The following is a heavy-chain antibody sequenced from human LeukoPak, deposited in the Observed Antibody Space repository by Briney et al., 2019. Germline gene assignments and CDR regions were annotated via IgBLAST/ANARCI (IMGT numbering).Heavy chain of an antibody. CDR1: GYSFTSYW. V-gene: IGHV5-51*01. CDR3: ARTATIFGVVIGP. D-gene: IGHD3-3*01. CDR2: IYPHDSDT. Sequence: GESLKISCKGSGYSFTSYWIGWMRQMPGKGLEWMGIIYPHDSDTRYSPSFQGQVTISADKTISTAYLQWSSLKASDTAMYYCARTATIFGVVIGPWGQGTLVTVSS. J-gene: IGHJ5*02.